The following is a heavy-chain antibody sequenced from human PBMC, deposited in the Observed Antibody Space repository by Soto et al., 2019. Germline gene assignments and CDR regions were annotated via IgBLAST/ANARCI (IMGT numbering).Heavy chain of an antibody. V-gene: IGHV1-8*01. J-gene: IGHJ6*02. D-gene: IGHD6-13*01. Sequence: ASVKVSCNASGYTFTSYDINWVRQATGQGLEWMGWMNPNSGNTGYAQKFQGRVTMTRNTSISTAYMELSSLRSEDTAVYYCARGDGYSSSWYTKLYYYYYGMDVWGQGTTVTVSS. CDR1: GYTFTSYD. CDR3: ARGDGYSSSWYTKLYYYYYGMDV. CDR2: MNPNSGNT.